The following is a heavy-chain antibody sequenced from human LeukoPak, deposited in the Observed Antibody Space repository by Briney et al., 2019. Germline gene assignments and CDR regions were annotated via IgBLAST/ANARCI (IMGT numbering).Heavy chain of an antibody. CDR1: GFTFSSYW. V-gene: IGHV3-74*01. J-gene: IGHJ5*02. CDR3: ARDAATCNWFDP. Sequence: GGSLRLSCAASGFTFSSYWMHWVRQAPGKGLVWVSRINSDGSSTSYADSVKGRFTISRDNAKNTLYLQMKSLRAEDTAVYYCARDAATCNWFDPWGQGTLVTVSS. CDR2: INSDGSST. D-gene: IGHD1-26*01.